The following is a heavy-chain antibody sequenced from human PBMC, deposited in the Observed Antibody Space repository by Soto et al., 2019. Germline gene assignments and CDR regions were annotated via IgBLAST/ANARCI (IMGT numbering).Heavy chain of an antibody. CDR3: ARDAAGEDYFDY. CDR2: ISSSSSYI. V-gene: IGHV3-21*01. Sequence: PGGSLRLSCAASGFTFSSYSMNWVRQAPGKGLEWVSSISSSSSYIYYADSVKGRFTISRDNAKNSLYLQMNSLRAEDTAVYYCARDAAGEDYFDYWGQGTLVTVSS. CDR1: GFTFSSYS. D-gene: IGHD2-15*01. J-gene: IGHJ4*02.